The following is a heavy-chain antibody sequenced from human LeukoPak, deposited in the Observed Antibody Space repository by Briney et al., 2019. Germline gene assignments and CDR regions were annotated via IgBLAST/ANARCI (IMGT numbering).Heavy chain of an antibody. J-gene: IGHJ3*02. CDR3: ARRGRYYDSSGYYWRSTAFDI. D-gene: IGHD3-22*01. V-gene: IGHV4-34*01. CDR1: GVSFSGYY. Sequence: PSETLSLTCAVYGVSFSGYYWSWIRQPPGKGLEWIGEINHSGSTNYNPSLKSRVTISVDTSKNQFSLKLSSVTAADTAVYYCARRGRYYDSSGYYWRSTAFDIWGQGTMVTVSS. CDR2: INHSGST.